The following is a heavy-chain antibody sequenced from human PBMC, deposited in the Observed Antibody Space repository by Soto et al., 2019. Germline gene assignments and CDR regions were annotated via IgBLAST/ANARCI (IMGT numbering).Heavy chain of an antibody. V-gene: IGHV4-31*03. D-gene: IGHD6-13*01. CDR3: ARDGAAAGPDVDY. CDR1: GGSISSGGYY. Sequence: QVQLQESGPGLVKPSQTLSLTCTVSGGSISSGGYYWSWIRQHPGKGLEWIGYIYYSGSTYYNPTLMSRVTISVDTSKNQFSLKLSSVTDAATAVYYCARDGAAAGPDVDYWGQGNLVTVSS. CDR2: IYYSGST. J-gene: IGHJ4*02.